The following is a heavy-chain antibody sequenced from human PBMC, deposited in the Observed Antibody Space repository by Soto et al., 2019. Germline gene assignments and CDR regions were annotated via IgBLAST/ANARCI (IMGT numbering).Heavy chain of an antibody. CDR2: INSDGSSA. CDR3: ARDRWYYYGMDV. CDR1: GFTFSSYW. V-gene: IGHV3-74*01. Sequence: GGSRRLSCAASGFTFSSYWMYWVREAPGKGLVWVSRINSDGSSANYADSVKGRFTISRDNAKNTLYLQMNSLRAEDTAVYYCARDRWYYYGMDVWGQGTTVTVSS. D-gene: IGHD2-15*01. J-gene: IGHJ6*02.